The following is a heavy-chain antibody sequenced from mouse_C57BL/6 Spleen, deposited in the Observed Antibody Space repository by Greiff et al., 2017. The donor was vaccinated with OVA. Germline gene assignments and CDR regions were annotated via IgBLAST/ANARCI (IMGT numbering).Heavy chain of an antibody. D-gene: IGHD1-2*01. J-gene: IGHJ2*01. CDR3: ARGALRLDY. CDR1: GYAFSSSW. CDR2: IYPGDGDT. Sequence: VQLQQSGPELVKPGASVKISCKASGYAFSSSWMNWVKQRPGKGLEWIGRIYPGDGDTNYNGKFKGKATLTADKSSSTAYMQLSSLTSEDAAVYFCARGALRLDYWGQGTTLTVSS. V-gene: IGHV1-82*01.